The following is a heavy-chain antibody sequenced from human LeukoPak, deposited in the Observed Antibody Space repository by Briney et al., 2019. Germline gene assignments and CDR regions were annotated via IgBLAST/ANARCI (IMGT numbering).Heavy chain of an antibody. CDR3: ARDGGGVSSWVSH. CDR1: GYSFSSYW. CDR2: IDPGDSFT. D-gene: IGHD2-8*02. V-gene: IGHV5-10-1*01. Sequence: GESLKISCKGFGYSFSSYWISWVRQMPGKGLEWMGRIDPGDSFTKYRPSLEGRVTISADKSLSTVYLQWSSLKASDTAIYYCARDGGGVSSWVSHWGQGTLVTVSS. J-gene: IGHJ4*02.